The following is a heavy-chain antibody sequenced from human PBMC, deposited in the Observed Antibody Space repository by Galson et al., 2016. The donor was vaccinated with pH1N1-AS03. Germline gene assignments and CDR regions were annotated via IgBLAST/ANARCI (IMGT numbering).Heavy chain of an antibody. V-gene: IGHV1-69*13. D-gene: IGHD3-10*01. CDR1: GGPFRSYA. CDR2: IMPISGTT. J-gene: IGHJ3*02. CDR3: ARAPTYYFGLRPALDI. Sequence: SVKVSCKASGGPFRSYAISWVRQAPGQGLEWMGGIMPISGTTNYAQKFQGRVTVTADESTTTAYMELSSLRSEDTAVYYCARAPTYYFGLRPALDIWGQGTMVTVSS.